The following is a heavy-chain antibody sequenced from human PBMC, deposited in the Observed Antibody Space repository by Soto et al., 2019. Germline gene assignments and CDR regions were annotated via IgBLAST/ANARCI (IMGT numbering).Heavy chain of an antibody. D-gene: IGHD6-13*01. Sequence: QVQLVQSGAEVKKPGSSVRVSCKASGGTFSSYAISWVRQAPGQGLEWMGGIIPIFGTENYAQKFQGRVTITAHESTSTAYMELSILRSEDTAVYYCARDRIAGSKYYYGMDVWGQGTTVTVSS. CDR3: ARDRIAGSKYYYGMDV. V-gene: IGHV1-69*01. CDR2: IIPIFGTE. CDR1: GGTFSSYA. J-gene: IGHJ6*02.